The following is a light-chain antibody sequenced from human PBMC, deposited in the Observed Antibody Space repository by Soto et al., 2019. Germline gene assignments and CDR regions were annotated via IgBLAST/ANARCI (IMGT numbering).Light chain of an antibody. J-gene: IGKJ4*01. V-gene: IGKV3-20*01. CDR2: GAS. CDR3: QHYGSSPLST. Sequence: EIVLTQSPGTLSLSPGERATLSCRASQSFNSIYLAWYQHKPGQAPRLLIYGASSRATGIPDRFSGSGSGTAFSLIISRLEPEDFAIYYCQHYGSSPLSTFGGGTKVEI. CDR1: QSFNSIY.